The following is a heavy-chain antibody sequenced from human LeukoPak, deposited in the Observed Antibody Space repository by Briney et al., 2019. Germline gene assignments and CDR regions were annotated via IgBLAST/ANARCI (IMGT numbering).Heavy chain of an antibody. CDR3: ARMLRNYDFWSGYYHNCGMDV. Sequence: GASVKVSCKASGYTFTSYDINWVRQATGQGLEWMGWMNPNSGNTGYAQKFQGRVTMTRNTSISTAYMELSSLRSEDTAVYYCARMLRNYDFWSGYYHNCGMDVWGQGTTVTVSS. CDR2: MNPNSGNT. V-gene: IGHV1-8*01. J-gene: IGHJ6*02. CDR1: GYTFTSYD. D-gene: IGHD3-3*01.